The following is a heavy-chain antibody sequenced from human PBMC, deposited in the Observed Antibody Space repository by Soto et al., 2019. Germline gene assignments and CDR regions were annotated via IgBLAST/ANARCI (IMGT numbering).Heavy chain of an antibody. J-gene: IGHJ6*02. CDR1: GGTFSSYT. CDR3: ASVAVGEGMDV. Sequence: QVQLVQSGAEVKKPGSSVKVSCKASGGTFSSYTISWVRQAPGQGLEWMGRIIPILGIANYAQRFQGRVTLPADKSTSTACLELSSLRSEDTAVYYCASVAVGEGMDVWGQGTTVTVSS. D-gene: IGHD6-19*01. V-gene: IGHV1-69*02. CDR2: IIPILGIA.